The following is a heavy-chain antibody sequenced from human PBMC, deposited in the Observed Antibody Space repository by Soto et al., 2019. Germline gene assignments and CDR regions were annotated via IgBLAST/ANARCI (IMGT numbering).Heavy chain of an antibody. D-gene: IGHD6-19*01. V-gene: IGHV4-59*01. Sequence: QVQLQESGPGLVKPSETLSLNCTVSGGPISSYYWSWIRQSPGKGLEWIGYIYYSGSTNYNPSLKSRVTISVDTFKNQFSLELRSVTAADKAVYYCARGSSGWPPRLAYWGQGTLVTVSS. J-gene: IGHJ4*02. CDR2: IYYSGST. CDR1: GGPISSYY. CDR3: ARGSSGWPPRLAY.